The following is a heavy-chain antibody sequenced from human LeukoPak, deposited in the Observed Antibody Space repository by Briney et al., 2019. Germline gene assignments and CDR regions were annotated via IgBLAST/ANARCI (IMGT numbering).Heavy chain of an antibody. V-gene: IGHV4-4*07. CDR3: ARDRGYDFWSGSIWFDP. D-gene: IGHD3-3*01. CDR2: IYTSGST. CDR1: GGSISSYY. J-gene: IGHJ5*02. Sequence: PSETLSLTCTVSGGSISSYYWSWIRQPAGKGLEWIGRIYTSGSTNYNPSLKSRVTISVDTSKNQFSLKLSSVTAADTAVYYCARDRGYDFWSGSIWFDPWGQGTLVTVSS.